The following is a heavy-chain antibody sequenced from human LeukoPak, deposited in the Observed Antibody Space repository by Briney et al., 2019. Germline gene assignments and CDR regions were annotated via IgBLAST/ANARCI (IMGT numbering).Heavy chain of an antibody. D-gene: IGHD2-8*01. Sequence: GASVKVSCKASGGTFSSYAISWVRQAPGQGLEWMGGIIPIFGTANYAQKFQGRVTITADESTSTAYMELSSLRSEDTAVYYCAREYGPLSAFDIWGQGTMVTVSS. CDR2: IIPIFGTA. CDR3: AREYGPLSAFDI. J-gene: IGHJ3*02. V-gene: IGHV1-69*13. CDR1: GGTFSSYA.